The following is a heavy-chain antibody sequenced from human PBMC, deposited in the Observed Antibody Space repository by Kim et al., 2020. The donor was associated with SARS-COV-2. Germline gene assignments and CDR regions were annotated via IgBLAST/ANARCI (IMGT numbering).Heavy chain of an antibody. J-gene: IGHJ4*01. Sequence: WGSLRLSCAASTFTFSDFYMSWIRQAPGKGLEWVSYISASNSYTNYADSVKGRFTISRDNAKNSLYLQMSTLRAEDTAVYYCARVLYGAGSHYYFDYWG. D-gene: IGHD3-10*01. V-gene: IGHV3-11*05. CDR1: TFTFSDFY. CDR2: ISASNSYT. CDR3: ARVLYGAGSHYYFDY.